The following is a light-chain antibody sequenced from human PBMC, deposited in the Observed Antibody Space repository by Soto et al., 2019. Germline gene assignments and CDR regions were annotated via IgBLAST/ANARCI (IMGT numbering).Light chain of an antibody. Sequence: EIVLTQSPGTLSLSPGERATLSCRASQSVSSSYLAWYQQKPGQAPRLLIYGASSRATGIPDRFSGSGSGTAFPLTISRLEPEDFAVYSGQQYGSSPPTFGQGTKLEIK. CDR2: GAS. CDR3: QQYGSSPPT. J-gene: IGKJ2*01. V-gene: IGKV3-20*01. CDR1: QSVSSSY.